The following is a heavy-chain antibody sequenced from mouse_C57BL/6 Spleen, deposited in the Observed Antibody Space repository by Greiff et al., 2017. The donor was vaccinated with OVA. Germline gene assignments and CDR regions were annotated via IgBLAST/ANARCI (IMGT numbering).Heavy chain of an antibody. V-gene: IGHV3-6*01. CDR3: ATTVVARGFAY. Sequence: ESGPGLVKPSQSLSLTCSVTGYSITSGYYWNWIRQFPGNKLEWMGYISYDGSNNYNPSLKNRISITRDTSKNQFFLKLNSVTTEDTATYYCATTVVARGFAYWGQGTLVTVSA. J-gene: IGHJ3*01. CDR2: ISYDGSN. CDR1: GYSITSGYY. D-gene: IGHD1-1*01.